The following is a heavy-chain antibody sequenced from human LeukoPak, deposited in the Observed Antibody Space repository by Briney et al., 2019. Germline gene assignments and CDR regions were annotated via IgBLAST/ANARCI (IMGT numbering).Heavy chain of an antibody. CDR2: INPNSGGT. Sequence: ASVKVSCKASGYTFTGYYMHWVRQAPGQGLEWMGRINPNSGGTNYAQKFQGRVTMTRDTSISTAYMELSRLRSDDTAVCYCARETPTAASLDYWGQGTLVTVSS. D-gene: IGHD2-2*01. J-gene: IGHJ4*02. CDR3: ARETPTAASLDY. CDR1: GYTFTGYY. V-gene: IGHV1-2*06.